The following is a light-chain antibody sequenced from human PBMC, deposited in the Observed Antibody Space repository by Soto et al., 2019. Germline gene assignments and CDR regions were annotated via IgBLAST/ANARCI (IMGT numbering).Light chain of an antibody. CDR3: CSYARSSTLYV. Sequence: QSALTQPASVSGSPGQSITISCTVTSSDVGSYNLVTWYQQHPGKAPKLIIFEVNKRPSGVSNRFSGSKSGNTASLTISGLLAEDEADYYCCSYARSSTLYVFGTGTKLTVL. CDR2: EVN. CDR1: SSDVGSYNL. J-gene: IGLJ1*01. V-gene: IGLV2-23*02.